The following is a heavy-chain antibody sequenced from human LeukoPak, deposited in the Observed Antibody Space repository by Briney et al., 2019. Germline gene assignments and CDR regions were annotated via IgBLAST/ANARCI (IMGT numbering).Heavy chain of an antibody. CDR1: VYTFTSYG. J-gene: IGHJ4*02. Sequence: GASVKVSFKASVYTFTSYGISWVRQAPGQGLEWMGWISAYNGNTNYAQKLQGRVTMTTDTSTSPAYMELRSLTSDDPAVYYCARGYYYDSSGYLRFDYCGQGALVTVSS. CDR2: ISAYNGNT. CDR3: ARGYYYDSSGYLRFDY. V-gene: IGHV1-18*01. D-gene: IGHD3-22*01.